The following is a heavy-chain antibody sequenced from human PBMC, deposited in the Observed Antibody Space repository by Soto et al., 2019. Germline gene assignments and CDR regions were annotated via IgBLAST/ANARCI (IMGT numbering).Heavy chain of an antibody. CDR3: ARAPGYCSGGSCYWFDP. V-gene: IGHV1-2*04. CDR1: GYTFTGYY. Sequence: RASVKVSCKASGYTFTGYYMHWVRQAPGQGLEWMGWINPNSGGTNYAQKFQGWVTMTRDTSISTAYMELSRLRSDDTAVYYCARAPGYCSGGSCYWFDPWGQGTLVTVSS. J-gene: IGHJ5*02. D-gene: IGHD2-15*01. CDR2: INPNSGGT.